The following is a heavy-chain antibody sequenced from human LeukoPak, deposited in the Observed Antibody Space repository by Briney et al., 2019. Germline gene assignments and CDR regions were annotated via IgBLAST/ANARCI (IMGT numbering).Heavy chain of an antibody. J-gene: IGHJ4*02. D-gene: IGHD3-9*01. CDR2: IYYSGST. Sequence: SETLSLTCTVPGGSISSGDYYWSWIRQPPGKGLEWIGYIYYSGSTYYNPSLKSRVTISVDTSKNQFSLKLSSVTAADTAVYYCARDGPDILTGYYFFDYWGQGTLVTVSS. V-gene: IGHV4-30-4*01. CDR1: GGSISSGDYY. CDR3: ARDGPDILTGYYFFDY.